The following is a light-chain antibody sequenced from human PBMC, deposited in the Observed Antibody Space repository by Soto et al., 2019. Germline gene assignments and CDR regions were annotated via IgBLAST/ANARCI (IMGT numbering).Light chain of an antibody. Sequence: EIVMTQSPATLSVSPGDRATLSCRASKSVSSNLVWYQQKPGQAPRILIYGASTRATGIPARFSGRGSGTEFTLPISSLQSEDFAVYYLQQYSNWSPYTLGKGTRREIK. CDR2: GAS. V-gene: IGKV3-15*01. CDR1: KSVSSN. CDR3: QQYSNWSPYT. J-gene: IGKJ2*01.